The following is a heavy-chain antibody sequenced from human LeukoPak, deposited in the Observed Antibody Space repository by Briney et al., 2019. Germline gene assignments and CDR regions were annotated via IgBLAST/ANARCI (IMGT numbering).Heavy chain of an antibody. D-gene: IGHD1-26*01. Sequence: QPGGSLRLSCAASGFTFSSYGQHWVRQAPGKGLEWVAVISYDGSNKFCADSVKGRFTISRDNSKNTLYLQMNSLRAEDTAMYYCAKNTGTYDGLIDSWGQGTLVTVSS. J-gene: IGHJ4*02. CDR3: AKNTGTYDGLIDS. V-gene: IGHV3-30*18. CDR2: ISYDGSNK. CDR1: GFTFSSYG.